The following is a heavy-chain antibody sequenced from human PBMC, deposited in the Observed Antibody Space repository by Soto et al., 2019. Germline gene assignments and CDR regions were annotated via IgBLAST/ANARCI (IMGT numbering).Heavy chain of an antibody. CDR1: GFTVSSNY. CDR3: ARVDAPYYDFWSGYYFDY. V-gene: IGHV3-53*01. Sequence: GGSRLSCAASGFTVSSNYMSWVRQAPGKGLEWVSVIYSGGSTYYADSVKGRFTISRDNSKNTLYLQMNSLRAEDTAVYYCARVDAPYYDFWSGYYFDYWGQGTLVTVSS. J-gene: IGHJ4*02. D-gene: IGHD3-3*01. CDR2: IYSGGST.